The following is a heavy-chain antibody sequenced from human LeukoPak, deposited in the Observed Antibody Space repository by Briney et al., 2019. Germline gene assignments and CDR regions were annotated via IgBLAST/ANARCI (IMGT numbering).Heavy chain of an antibody. Sequence: PSETLSLTCTVSGGSISSYYWSWIRQLPGKGLEWIGYMYYSGSTHYNPSLESRVTISVDTSKNQFSLKLSSVTAADTAVYYCARGSYGYYGSGSYYYYYYYMDVWGKGTTVTVSS. V-gene: IGHV4-59*12. CDR3: ARGSYGYYGSGSYYYYYYYMDV. CDR1: GGSISSYY. J-gene: IGHJ6*03. D-gene: IGHD3-10*01. CDR2: MYYSGST.